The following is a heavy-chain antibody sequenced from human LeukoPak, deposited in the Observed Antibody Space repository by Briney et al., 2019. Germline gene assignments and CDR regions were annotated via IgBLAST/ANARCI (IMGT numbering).Heavy chain of an antibody. D-gene: IGHD1-14*01. CDR2: IYHSGST. CDR1: GYSISSGYY. CDR3: ARERDVDPEDY. J-gene: IGHJ4*02. V-gene: IGHV4-38-2*02. Sequence: PSETLSLTCTVSGYSISSGYYWGWIRQPPEKGLEWIGSIYHSGSTYYNPSLKSRVTISVDTSKNQFSLKLSSVTAADTAVYYCARERDVDPEDYWGQGTLVTVSS.